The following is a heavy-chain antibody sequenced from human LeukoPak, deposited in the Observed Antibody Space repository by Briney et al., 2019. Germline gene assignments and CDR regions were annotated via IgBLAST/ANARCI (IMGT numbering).Heavy chain of an antibody. CDR1: GFTFSSYA. V-gene: IGHV3-23*01. CDR2: ISGSGGST. D-gene: IGHD5-18*01. J-gene: IGHJ3*01. CDR3: AKERRRGSSYGLDAFDF. Sequence: GSLRLSCAASGFTFSSYAMSWVRQAPGKGLEWVSVISGSGGSTSCADSVKGRFTISRDNSKNTLYVQMNSLRGEDTAVYYCAKERRRGSSYGLDAFDFWGQGTMVTVSS.